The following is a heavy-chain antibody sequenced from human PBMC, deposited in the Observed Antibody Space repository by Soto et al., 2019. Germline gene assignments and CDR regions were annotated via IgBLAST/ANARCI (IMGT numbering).Heavy chain of an antibody. D-gene: IGHD3-22*01. CDR2: ISYDGSDK. Sequence: PGGSLRLSCAASGFTFSSYAMHWVRQAPCKGLEWVALISYDGSDKDYADSVKGRFTISRDNSRNTLFLQMNSLRAEDTAVYYCARDYYKYYDSSGYYRSPAYWGQGPLVTVSS. CDR3: ARDYYKYYDSSGYYRSPAY. J-gene: IGHJ4*02. V-gene: IGHV3-30-3*01. CDR1: GFTFSSYA.